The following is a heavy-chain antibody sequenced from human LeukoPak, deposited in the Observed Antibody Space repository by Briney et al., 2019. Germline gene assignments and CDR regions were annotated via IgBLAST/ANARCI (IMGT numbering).Heavy chain of an antibody. J-gene: IGHJ5*02. CDR1: GGSISSYY. Sequence: SETLSLTCTVSGGSISSYYWSWIRQPPGKGLEWSGYIYYSGSTNYNPSLKSRVTISVDTSKNQFSLKLSSVTAADTAVYYCARGESYYGSGVTFDPWGQGTLVTVSS. CDR3: ARGESYYGSGVTFDP. V-gene: IGHV4-59*01. D-gene: IGHD3-10*01. CDR2: IYYSGST.